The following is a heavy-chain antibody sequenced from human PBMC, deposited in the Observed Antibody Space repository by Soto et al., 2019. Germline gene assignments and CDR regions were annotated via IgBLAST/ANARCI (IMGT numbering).Heavy chain of an antibody. D-gene: IGHD6-13*01. CDR2: ISWNSGSI. V-gene: IGHV3-9*01. CDR1: GFTFDDYA. CDR3: ASLIPSLAAAATYYYYMDV. J-gene: IGHJ6*03. Sequence: GGSLRLSCAASGFTFDDYAMHWVLQAPGKGLEWVSGISWNSGSIGYADSVKGRFTISRDNAKNSLYLQMNSLRAGDTALYYCASLIPSLAAAATYYYYMDVWGKGTTVTVSS.